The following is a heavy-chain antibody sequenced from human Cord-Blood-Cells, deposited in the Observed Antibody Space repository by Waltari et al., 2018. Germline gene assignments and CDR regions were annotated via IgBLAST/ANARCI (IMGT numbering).Heavy chain of an antibody. CDR2: IIPIFGTA. Sequence: QVQLVQSGAEVKKPGSPVKVSCQAYGGTLRSYAISWVRRGPEQGLGWLGGIIPIFGTANNAQKFKGRVTITADESTSTAYMELSSLRSEDTAVYYCARQIVGATLGSAFDIWGQGTMVTVSS. V-gene: IGHV1-69*01. CDR3: ARQIVGATLGSAFDI. J-gene: IGHJ3*02. CDR1: GGTLRSYA. D-gene: IGHD1-26*01.